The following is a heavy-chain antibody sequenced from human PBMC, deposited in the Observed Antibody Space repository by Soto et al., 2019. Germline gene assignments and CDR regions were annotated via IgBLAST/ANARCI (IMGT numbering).Heavy chain of an antibody. CDR1: GDSIRSGSYH. CDR2: IYYSGTT. J-gene: IGHJ4*02. CDR3: VRHVGDRLWYFDY. D-gene: IGHD2-21*01. Sequence: SETLSLTCTVSGDSIRSGSYHWGWIRQPPGKGLEWIASIYYSGTTYYNPSLKSRVTISVDMSRNQFSVKVASVTAADTSTYYCVRHVGDRLWYFDYWGQGTLVTVSS. V-gene: IGHV4-39*01.